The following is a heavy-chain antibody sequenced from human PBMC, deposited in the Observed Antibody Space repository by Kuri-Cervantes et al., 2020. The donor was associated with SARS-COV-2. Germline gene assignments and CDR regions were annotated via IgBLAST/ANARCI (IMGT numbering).Heavy chain of an antibody. D-gene: IGHD3-22*01. CDR3: ARSRPPSGYPYDNWFDP. V-gene: IGHV4-39*07. J-gene: IGHJ5*02. Sequence: GSLRLSCTVSGGSIITSSYYWGWIRQPPGKGLEWVGSIYYSGSTYYNPSLKSRVTISVDTSKNQFSLKLSSVTAADTAVYYCARSRPPSGYPYDNWFDPWGQGTTVTVSS. CDR1: GGSIITSSYY. CDR2: IYYSGST.